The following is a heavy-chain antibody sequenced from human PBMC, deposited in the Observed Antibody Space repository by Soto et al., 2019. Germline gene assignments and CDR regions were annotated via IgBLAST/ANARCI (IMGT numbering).Heavy chain of an antibody. J-gene: IGHJ4*02. CDR3: ARDRPVYSSSPIYYFDY. CDR2: ISAYNGNT. Sequence: GASVKVSCKASGYTFTSYGISWVRQAPGQGLEWMGWISAYNGNTNYAQKLQGRVTMTTDTSTSTAYMELRSLRSDDTAVYYCARDRPVYSSSPIYYFDYWGQGTLVTVSS. V-gene: IGHV1-18*01. CDR1: GYTFTSYG. D-gene: IGHD6-6*01.